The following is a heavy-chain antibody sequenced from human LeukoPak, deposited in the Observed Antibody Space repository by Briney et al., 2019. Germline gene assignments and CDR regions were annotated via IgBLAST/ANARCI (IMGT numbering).Heavy chain of an antibody. CDR1: GFTFSSYS. D-gene: IGHD1-7*01. V-gene: IGHV3-21*01. CDR2: ISSSSSYI. Sequence: GGSLRLSCAASGFTFSSYSMTWVRQAPGKGLEWVSSISSSSSYIYYADSVKGRFTISRDNAKNSLYLQMNSLRAEDTAVYYCARDGPYNWNSYGMDVWGQGTTVTVSS. CDR3: ARDGPYNWNSYGMDV. J-gene: IGHJ6*02.